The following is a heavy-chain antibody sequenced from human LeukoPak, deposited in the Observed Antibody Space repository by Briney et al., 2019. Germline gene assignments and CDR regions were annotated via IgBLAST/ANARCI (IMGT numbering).Heavy chain of an antibody. CDR2: IYYSGST. Sequence: SQTLSLTCTVSGGSISSGDYYWSWIRQPPGKGLEWIGYIYYSGSTYYHPSLKSRLTISVDTSKNEFSLKLSSVTAADTAVYYCARSWAPGYCTSTSCYNFDYWGQGALVTVSS. CDR3: ARSWAPGYCTSTSCYNFDY. V-gene: IGHV4-30-4*01. D-gene: IGHD2-2*02. J-gene: IGHJ4*02. CDR1: GGSISSGDYY.